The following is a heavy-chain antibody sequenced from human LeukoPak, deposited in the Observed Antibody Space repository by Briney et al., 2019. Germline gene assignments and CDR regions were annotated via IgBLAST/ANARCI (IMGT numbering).Heavy chain of an antibody. V-gene: IGHV4-34*01. Sequence: SETLSLTCAVYGGSFSGYYWSWIRQPPGKGLEWIGEINHSGSTNYNPSLKSRVTISVDTSKNQFSLKLSSVTAADTAVYYCARDYYDSSGYYYVVDAFDIWGQGTMVTVSS. D-gene: IGHD3-22*01. J-gene: IGHJ3*02. CDR2: INHSGST. CDR1: GGSFSGYY. CDR3: ARDYYDSSGYYYVVDAFDI.